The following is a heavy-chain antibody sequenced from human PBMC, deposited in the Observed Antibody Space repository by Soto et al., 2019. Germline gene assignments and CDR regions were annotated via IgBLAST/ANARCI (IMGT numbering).Heavy chain of an antibody. Sequence: VASVKVSCKASGGTFSSYAISWVRQAPGQGLEWMGGIIPIFGTANYAQKFQGRVTITADESTSTAYMELSSLRSEDTAVYYCARFFFDSSSSHIDYWGQGTLVTVS. D-gene: IGHD6-6*01. CDR1: GGTFSSYA. CDR2: IIPIFGTA. J-gene: IGHJ4*02. V-gene: IGHV1-69*13. CDR3: ARFFFDSSSSHIDY.